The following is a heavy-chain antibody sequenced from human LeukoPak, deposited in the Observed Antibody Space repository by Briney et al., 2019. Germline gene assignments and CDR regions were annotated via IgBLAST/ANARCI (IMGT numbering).Heavy chain of an antibody. CDR2: ISGDGGST. CDR1: GFTFDDYA. Sequence: GGSLRLSCAASGFTFDDYAMHWVRQAPGKGLEWVSLISGDGGSTYYADSVKGRFTISRDNSKNSLYLQMNSLRTEDTALYYCAKASVPPPPYYYGSGSYYFDYWGQGTLVTVSS. V-gene: IGHV3-43*02. D-gene: IGHD3-10*01. J-gene: IGHJ4*02. CDR3: AKASVPPPPYYYGSGSYYFDY.